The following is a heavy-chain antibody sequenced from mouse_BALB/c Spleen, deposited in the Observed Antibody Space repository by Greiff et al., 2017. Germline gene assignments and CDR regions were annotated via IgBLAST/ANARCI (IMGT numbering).Heavy chain of an antibody. CDR2: ISSGGSYT. D-gene: IGHD2-3*01. CDR3: ARQAIYDGYYLDFDY. Sequence: EVQRVESGGDLVKPGGSLKLSCAASGFTFSSYGMSWVRQTPDKRLEWVATISSGGSYTYYPDSVKGRFTISRDNAKNTLYLQMSSLKSEDTAMYYCARQAIYDGYYLDFDYWGQGTTLTVSS. J-gene: IGHJ2*01. CDR1: GFTFSSYG. V-gene: IGHV5-6*01.